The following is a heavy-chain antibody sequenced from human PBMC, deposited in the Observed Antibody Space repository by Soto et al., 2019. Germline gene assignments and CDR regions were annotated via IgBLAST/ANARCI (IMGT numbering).Heavy chain of an antibody. CDR3: AKGRGGGTYYFDY. D-gene: IGHD2-21*01. V-gene: IGHV3-23*01. CDR1: GFTFSSYA. CDR2: ISGSGGST. J-gene: IGHJ4*02. Sequence: EVQLLESGGGLVQPGGSLRLSCAASGFTFSSYAMSWVRQDPGQGLEWVSAISGSGGSTYYADSVKGRFTISRDNSKNTLYLQMNSLRAEDTAVYYCAKGRGGGTYYFDYWGQGTLVTVSS.